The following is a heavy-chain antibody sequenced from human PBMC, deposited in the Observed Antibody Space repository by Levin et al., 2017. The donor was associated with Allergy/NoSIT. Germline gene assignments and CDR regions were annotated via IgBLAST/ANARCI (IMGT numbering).Heavy chain of an antibody. D-gene: IGHD3-16*02. CDR2: ITYDGSNK. J-gene: IGHJ4*02. V-gene: IGHV3-30-3*01. CDR1: GFTFSSYA. Sequence: GGSLRLSCEASGFTFSSYAMHWVRQAPGKGLEWVAVITYDGSNKYYADSVKGRFTISRDNSKNTLYLQMNSLRAEDTAVYYCAREFFGGVVVKYYFDYWGQGSLVTVSS. CDR3: AREFFGGVVVKYYFDY.